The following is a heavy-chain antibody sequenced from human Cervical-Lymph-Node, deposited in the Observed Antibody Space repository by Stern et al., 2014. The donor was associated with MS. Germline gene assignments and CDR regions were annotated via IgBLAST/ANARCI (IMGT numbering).Heavy chain of an antibody. CDR3: ASSQWLVRPGYYYGMDV. V-gene: IGHV1-69*01. Sequence: QMQLVESGAEVKKPGSSVKVSCKASGGTFSSYAISWVRQAPGQGLEWMGGIIPIFGTANYAQKFQGRVTITADESTSTAYMELSSLRSEDTAVYYCASSQWLVRPGYYYGMDVWGQGTTVTVSS. J-gene: IGHJ6*02. D-gene: IGHD6-19*01. CDR1: GGTFSSYA. CDR2: IIPIFGTA.